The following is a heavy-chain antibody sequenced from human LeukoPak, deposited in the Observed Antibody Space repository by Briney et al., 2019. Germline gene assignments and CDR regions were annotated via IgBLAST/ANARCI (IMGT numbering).Heavy chain of an antibody. Sequence: PGGSLRLSCAASGFTFSSYAMHWVRQAPGKGLEFVSAISSNGSSTYYANSVKGRFTISRDNSKNTLYLQMGSLRAEDMAVYYCARVKVSGAFDIWGQGTMVTVSS. CDR1: GFTFSSYA. J-gene: IGHJ3*02. D-gene: IGHD1-14*01. V-gene: IGHV3-64*01. CDR2: ISSNGSST. CDR3: ARVKVSGAFDI.